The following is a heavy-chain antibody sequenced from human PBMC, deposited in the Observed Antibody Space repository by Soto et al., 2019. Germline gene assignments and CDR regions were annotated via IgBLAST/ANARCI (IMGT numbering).Heavy chain of an antibody. CDR3: ARAGFGSPFDY. CDR2: IGPAGDT. V-gene: IGHV3-13*01. D-gene: IGHD3-16*01. CDR1: GFTFSSYD. Sequence: PGGSLRLSCAASGFTFSSYDMHWVRQATGKGLEWVSAIGPAGDTYYPGSVKGRFTISRENAKNSLYLLMNSLRAGDTAVYYCARAGFGSPFDYWGQETLVTVSS. J-gene: IGHJ4*02.